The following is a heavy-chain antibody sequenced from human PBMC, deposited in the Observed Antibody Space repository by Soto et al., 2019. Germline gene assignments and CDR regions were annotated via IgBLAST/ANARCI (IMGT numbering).Heavy chain of an antibody. Sequence: QVQLQESGPGLVKPSQTLSLTCTVSGGSISSGGYYWSWIRQHPGKGLEWIGYIYYSGSTYYNPSLKSRVTLSVDTSKNQFSLKRSSVTAADTAVYYCARDRPYYYDSSGYSLFDLWGRGTLVTVSS. V-gene: IGHV4-31*03. CDR3: ARDRPYYYDSSGYSLFDL. J-gene: IGHJ2*01. CDR1: GGSISSGGYY. D-gene: IGHD3-22*01. CDR2: IYYSGST.